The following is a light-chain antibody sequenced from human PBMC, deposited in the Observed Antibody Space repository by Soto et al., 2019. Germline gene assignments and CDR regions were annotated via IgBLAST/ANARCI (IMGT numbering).Light chain of an antibody. J-gene: IGKJ5*01. CDR3: QQYGSSPPIN. CDR1: ESVSDD. CDR2: RAS. V-gene: IGKV3-20*01. Sequence: IVLTQSPANLSVCPVERATLSCRASESVSDDLAWYQQKPGRAPRLLIYRASTRATGIPDRFSGSGSGTDFTLTISRLEPEDFAVYYCQQYGSSPPINFGQGTRLEIK.